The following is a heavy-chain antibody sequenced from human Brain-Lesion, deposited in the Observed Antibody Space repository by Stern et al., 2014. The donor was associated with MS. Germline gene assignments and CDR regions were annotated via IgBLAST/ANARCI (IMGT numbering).Heavy chain of an antibody. V-gene: IGHV4-39*01. CDR1: GGSVSSTSYA. CDR3: AGEEDIRYCSGGSCTGNWFDP. CDR2: IYYSGNT. D-gene: IGHD2-15*01. Sequence: QLQLQESGPGLVKPSETLSLTCTVAGGSVSSTSYAWAWIRQPPGKGLEWIGTIYYSGNTYYSPSLKSRITISLDTSQNQFSLQLRSVTAADTAVYYCAGEEDIRYCSGGSCTGNWFDPWGQGTLVTVSS. J-gene: IGHJ5*02.